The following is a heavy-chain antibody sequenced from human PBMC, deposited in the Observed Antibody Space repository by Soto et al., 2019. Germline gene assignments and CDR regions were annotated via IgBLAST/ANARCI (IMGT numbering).Heavy chain of an antibody. CDR2: IGPSSGDI. CDR1: GFTFSAYS. Sequence: EVQLVESGGGLVQPGGSLRLSCATSGFTFSAYSMNWVRQAPGKGLEWISYIGPSSGDIFYADSVKGRFTISRDNAKNSLYLQMNSLRDEDTAVYYCARDHNYAFDYWGQGTLVTVSS. J-gene: IGHJ4*02. D-gene: IGHD5-18*01. CDR3: ARDHNYAFDY. V-gene: IGHV3-48*02.